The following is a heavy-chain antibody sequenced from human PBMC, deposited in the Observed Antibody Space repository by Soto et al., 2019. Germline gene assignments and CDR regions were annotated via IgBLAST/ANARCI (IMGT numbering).Heavy chain of an antibody. V-gene: IGHV3-23*01. D-gene: IGHD3-9*01. CDR2: ISGSGGYT. Sequence: GGSLRLSCAASGFTFSNYAMNWVRQAPGKGLEWVSTISGSGGYTYYADSVKGRFTISRDNSKNTLYLQMNSLRAEDTAVYYCAKDERPYFDILTGYFNPDYWGQGTLVTVSS. CDR3: AKDERPYFDILTGYFNPDY. J-gene: IGHJ4*02. CDR1: GFTFSNYA.